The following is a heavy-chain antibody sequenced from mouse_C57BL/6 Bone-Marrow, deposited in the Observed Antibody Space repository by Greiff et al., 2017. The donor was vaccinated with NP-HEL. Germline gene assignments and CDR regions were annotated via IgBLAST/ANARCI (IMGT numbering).Heavy chain of an antibody. V-gene: IGHV1-26*01. D-gene: IGHD1-1*01. CDR3: ARRGVVAHYAMDY. Sequence: EVKLQQSGPELVKPGASVKISCKASGYTFTDYYMNWVKQSHGKSLEWIGDINPNNGGTSYNQKFKGKATLTVDKSSSTAYMELRSLTSEDSAVYYCARRGVVAHYAMDYWGQGTSVTVSS. J-gene: IGHJ4*01. CDR1: GYTFTDYY. CDR2: INPNNGGT.